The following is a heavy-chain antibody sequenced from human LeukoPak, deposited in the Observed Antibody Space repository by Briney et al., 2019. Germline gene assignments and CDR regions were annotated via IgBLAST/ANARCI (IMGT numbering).Heavy chain of an antibody. CDR2: FDPEDGET. CDR1: GYTLTELS. Sequence: ASVKDSRKVSGYTLTELSMHWVRQAPGKGLEWMGGFDPEDGETIYAQKFQGRVTMTEDTSTDTAYMELSSLRSEDTAVYYCATPGTAAGLYYFDYWGQGTLVTVSS. D-gene: IGHD6-13*01. CDR3: ATPGTAAGLYYFDY. V-gene: IGHV1-24*01. J-gene: IGHJ4*02.